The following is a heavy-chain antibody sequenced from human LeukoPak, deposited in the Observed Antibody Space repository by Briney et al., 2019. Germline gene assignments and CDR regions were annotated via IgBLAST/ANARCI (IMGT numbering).Heavy chain of an antibody. Sequence: ASVKVSCKASGYTFTTSHMHWVRQAPGKGLEWMGGFDPEDGETIYAQKFQGRVTMTEDTSTDTAYMELSSLRSEDTAVYYCATANYMDGMDVWGQGTTVTVSS. CDR2: FDPEDGET. CDR1: GYTFTTSH. V-gene: IGHV1-24*01. D-gene: IGHD1-7*01. CDR3: ATANYMDGMDV. J-gene: IGHJ6*02.